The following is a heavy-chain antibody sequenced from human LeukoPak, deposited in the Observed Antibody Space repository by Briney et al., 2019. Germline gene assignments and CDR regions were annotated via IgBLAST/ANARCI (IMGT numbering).Heavy chain of an antibody. J-gene: IGHJ4*02. CDR2: INPNSGGA. Sequence: GASVKVSCKASGYTFTGYYMHWVRQAPGQGLEWMGWINPNSGGANYAQKFQGRVTMTRDTSISTAYMELSRLRSDDTAVYYCARVSWELLGNYFDYWGQGTLVTVSS. V-gene: IGHV1-2*02. CDR3: ARVSWELLGNYFDY. CDR1: GYTFTGYY. D-gene: IGHD1-26*01.